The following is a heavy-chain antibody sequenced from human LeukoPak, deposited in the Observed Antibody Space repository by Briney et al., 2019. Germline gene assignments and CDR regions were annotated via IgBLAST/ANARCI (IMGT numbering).Heavy chain of an antibody. J-gene: IGHJ4*02. D-gene: IGHD3-10*01. CDR1: SYTFTRYG. CDR2: INPSGGST. CDR3: ARGPFGESLSRFDY. V-gene: IGHV1-69*11. Sequence: SVKVSCKASSYTFTRYGISWVRQAPGQGLEWMGIINPSGGSTNYAQKFQGRVTITADESTSTAYMELSSLRSEDTAVYYCARGPFGESLSRFDYWGQGTLVTVSS.